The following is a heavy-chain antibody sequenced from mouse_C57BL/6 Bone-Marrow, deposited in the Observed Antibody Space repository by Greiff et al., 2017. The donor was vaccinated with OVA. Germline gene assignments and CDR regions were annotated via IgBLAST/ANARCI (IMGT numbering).Heavy chain of an antibody. CDR2: IYPRSGNT. J-gene: IGHJ4*01. Sequence: QVQLKESGAELARPGASVKLSCKASGYTFTSYGISWVKQRTGQGLEWIGEIYPRSGNTYYNEKFKGKATLTADKSSSTAYMELRSLTSEDSAVYLCALITRAMDYWGQGTSVTVSS. CDR3: ALITRAMDY. V-gene: IGHV1-81*01. CDR1: GYTFTSYG.